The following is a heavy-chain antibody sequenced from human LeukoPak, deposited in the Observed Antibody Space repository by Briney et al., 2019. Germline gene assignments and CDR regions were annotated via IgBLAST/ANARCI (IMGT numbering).Heavy chain of an antibody. Sequence: GASVKVSCKASGYTFTSYGISWVRQAPGQGLEWMGWISAYNGNANYAQKLQGRVTMTTDTSTSTAYMELRSLRSDDTAVYYCARDPWYYYDSSGYYYYYGMDVWGQGTTVTVSS. CDR1: GYTFTSYG. J-gene: IGHJ6*02. CDR2: ISAYNGNA. CDR3: ARDPWYYYDSSGYYYYYGMDV. V-gene: IGHV1-18*01. D-gene: IGHD3-22*01.